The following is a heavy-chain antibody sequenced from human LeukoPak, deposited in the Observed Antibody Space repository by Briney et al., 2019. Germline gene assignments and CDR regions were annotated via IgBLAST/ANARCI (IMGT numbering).Heavy chain of an antibody. Sequence: GESLNLSCAASGLTLICSARQWGRPASGNGLVWVCRIISTAISYATAYAASVKGRFTISRDDSKHTAYLQMNSLKSEDTAVYYCTPLDYWGQGTLVTVSS. CDR3: TPLDY. V-gene: IGHV3-73*01. J-gene: IGHJ4*02. CDR1: GLTLICSA. CDR2: IISTAISYAT.